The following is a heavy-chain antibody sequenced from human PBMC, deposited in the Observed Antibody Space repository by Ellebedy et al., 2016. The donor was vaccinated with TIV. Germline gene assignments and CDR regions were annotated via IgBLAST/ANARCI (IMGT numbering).Heavy chain of an antibody. CDR2: ISAGGGGT. CDR3: VKFDSSGYYYGSLDY. V-gene: IGHV3-23*01. CDR1: GFTFSSRA. D-gene: IGHD3-22*01. J-gene: IGHJ4*02. Sequence: GESLKISCAASGFTFSSRAMSWVRQAPGKGLEWVSGISAGGGGTYYVDSVKGRLTISRDNSKNTLYLQMNSLRAEDTAVYYCVKFDSSGYYYGSLDYWGQGTLVTVSS.